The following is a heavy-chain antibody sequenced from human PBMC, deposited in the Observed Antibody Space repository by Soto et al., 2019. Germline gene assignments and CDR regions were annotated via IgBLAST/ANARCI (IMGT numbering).Heavy chain of an antibody. V-gene: IGHV3-33*01. CDR3: ARRQISPPPRGAASARRGMDV. Sequence: QVQLVESGGGVVQPGRSLRLSCAASGFTFNNYGMHWVRQAPGKGLEWVAVIWNDGNGYYYANSVKGRFTISRDNSKNTLYLQMRSLKVEETAVYYCARRQISPPPRGAASARRGMDVWRQGTTVTVSS. D-gene: IGHD6-13*01. J-gene: IGHJ6*02. CDR1: GFTFNNYG. CDR2: IWNDGNGY.